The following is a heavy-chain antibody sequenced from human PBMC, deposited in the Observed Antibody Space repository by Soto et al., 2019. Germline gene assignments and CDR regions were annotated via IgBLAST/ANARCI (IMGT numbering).Heavy chain of an antibody. V-gene: IGHV3-7*01. CDR1: GFSFSNYW. CDR3: AKGGRLRSNYYYYGMDV. CDR2: IKQDGSEK. J-gene: IGHJ6*02. D-gene: IGHD4-17*01. Sequence: PGGSLRLSCAASGFSFSNYWMNWVRQAPGKGLEWVANIKQDGSEKYFVDSVKGRLTISRDNAKNSLYLQMNSLRAEDTAVYYCAKGGRLRSNYYYYGMDVWGQGTTVTVSS.